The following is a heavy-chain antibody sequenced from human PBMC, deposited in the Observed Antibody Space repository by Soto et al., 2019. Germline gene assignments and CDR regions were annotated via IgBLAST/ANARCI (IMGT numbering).Heavy chain of an antibody. J-gene: IGHJ3*02. CDR3: ASLYPELRYFDWLLEDDAFDI. Sequence: PGGSLRLSCAASGFTFSSYSMNWVRQAPGKGLEWVSSISSSSSYIYYADSVKGRFTISRDNAKNSLYLQMNSLRAEDTAVYYCASLYPELRYFDWLLEDDAFDIWGQGTMVTVSS. CDR2: ISSSSSYI. D-gene: IGHD3-9*01. CDR1: GFTFSSYS. V-gene: IGHV3-21*01.